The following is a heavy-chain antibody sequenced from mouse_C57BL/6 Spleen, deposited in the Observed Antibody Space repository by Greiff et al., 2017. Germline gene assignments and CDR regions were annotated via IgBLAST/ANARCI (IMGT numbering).Heavy chain of an antibody. D-gene: IGHD1-1*01. Sequence: QVQLQQSGAELVKPGASVKISCKASGYAFSSYWMNWVKQRPGKGLEWIGQIYPGDGDTNYNGKFKGKATLTAAKSSSTAYMQLSSLTSEDSAVYCCASRAVAPYYYAMDYWGQGTSVTVSS. CDR3: ASRAVAPYYYAMDY. CDR1: GYAFSSYW. CDR2: IYPGDGDT. J-gene: IGHJ4*01. V-gene: IGHV1-80*01.